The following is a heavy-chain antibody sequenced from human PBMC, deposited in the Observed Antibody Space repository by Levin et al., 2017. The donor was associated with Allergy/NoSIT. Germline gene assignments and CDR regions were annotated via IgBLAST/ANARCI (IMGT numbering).Heavy chain of an antibody. Sequence: SQTLSLTCTVSGGSISSYYWSWIRQPPGKGLEWIGYIYYSGSTNYNPSLKSRVTISVDTSKNQFSLKLSSVTAADTAVYYCATFGGYDSSDYWGQGTLVTVSS. J-gene: IGHJ4*02. CDR3: ATFGGYDSSDY. CDR1: GGSISSYY. D-gene: IGHD5-12*01. V-gene: IGHV4-59*01. CDR2: IYYSGST.